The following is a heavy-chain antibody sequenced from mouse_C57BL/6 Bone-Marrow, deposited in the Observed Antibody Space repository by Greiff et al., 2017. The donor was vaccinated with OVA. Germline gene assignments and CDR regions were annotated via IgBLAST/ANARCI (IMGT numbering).Heavy chain of an antibody. CDR1: GFSLTSYG. CDR2: IWSGGST. D-gene: IGHD5-1-1*01. V-gene: IGHV2-2*01. J-gene: IGHJ1*03. CDR3: ARRNSYWYFDV. Sequence: VKLVESGPGLVQPSQSLSITCTVSGFSLTSYGVHWVRQSPGKGLEWLGVIWSGGSTDYNAAFISRLSISKDNSKSQVFVKMNSLQADDTAIYYCARRNSYWYFDVWGTGTTVTVSS.